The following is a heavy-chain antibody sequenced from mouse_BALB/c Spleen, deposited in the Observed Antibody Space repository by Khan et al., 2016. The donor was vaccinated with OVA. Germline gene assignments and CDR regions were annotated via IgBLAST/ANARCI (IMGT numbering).Heavy chain of an antibody. CDR2: INPSSGYT. V-gene: IGHV1-7*01. CDR1: GYTFSTYW. Sequence: QVQLKQSGAELAKPGASVKMSCKASGYTFSTYWIHWVKQRPGQGLEWIGYINPSSGYTNYNQTFNDKATLTTDKSSSTAYMQLSSLTSEDSAVYYGTRDRIDYWGQGTTLTVSS. J-gene: IGHJ2*01. D-gene: IGHD2-14*01. CDR3: TRDRIDY.